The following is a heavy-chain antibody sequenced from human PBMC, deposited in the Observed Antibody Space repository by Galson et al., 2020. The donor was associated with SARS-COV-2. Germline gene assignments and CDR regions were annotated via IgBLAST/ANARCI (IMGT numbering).Heavy chain of an antibody. CDR2: IYSDGNT. D-gene: IGHD3-10*01. CDR1: GLTVSSNY. Sequence: METGGSLRLSCAASGLTVSSNYMTWVRQAPGKGLECVSIIYSDGNTYSVDSVKGRFTISRDNSKNTLYLQMKSLRAEDTAVYFCASGRGGNDYNYYFDYWGQGTLVTVSS. V-gene: IGHV3-53*01. J-gene: IGHJ4*02. CDR3: ASGRGGNDYNYYFDY.